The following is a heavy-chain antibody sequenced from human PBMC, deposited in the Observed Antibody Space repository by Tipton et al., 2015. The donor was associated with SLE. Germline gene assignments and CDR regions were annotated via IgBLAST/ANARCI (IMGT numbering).Heavy chain of an antibody. Sequence: GLVKPSETLSLICSVSGFSISSGYYWGWIRQSPGKGLEWIGNIYLPGSTYYNLSLKSRLTISLDTSKNHFSLRLNSVTAADTAVYYCARWIPLTGMNVWGQGTTVIVSS. CDR1: GFSISSGYY. CDR2: IYLPGST. V-gene: IGHV4-38-2*02. J-gene: IGHJ6*02. CDR3: ARWIPLTGMNV. D-gene: IGHD5-18*01.